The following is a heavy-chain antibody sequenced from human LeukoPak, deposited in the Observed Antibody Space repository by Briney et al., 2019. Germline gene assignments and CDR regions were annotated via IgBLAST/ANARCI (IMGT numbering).Heavy chain of an antibody. J-gene: IGHJ4*02. CDR2: IYYSGST. D-gene: IGHD4-17*01. Sequence: KSSETLSLTCTVSGGSISSYYWSWIRQPPGKGLEWIGYIYYSGSTYYNPSLKSRVTISVDTSKNQFSLKLSSVTAADTAVYYCARETYGDYRGDYWGQGTLVTVSS. CDR1: GGSISSYY. V-gene: IGHV4-59*12. CDR3: ARETYGDYRGDY.